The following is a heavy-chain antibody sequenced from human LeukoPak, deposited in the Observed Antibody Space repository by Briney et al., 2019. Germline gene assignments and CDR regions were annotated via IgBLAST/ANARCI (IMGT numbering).Heavy chain of an antibody. Sequence: SETLSLTCTVSGGSISSGDYYWSWIRQPPGKGLEWIGYIYYSGSTYHNPSLKSRVTISVDTSKNQFSLKLSSVTAADTAVYYCARAGGGYYFDYWGQGTLVTVSS. CDR1: GGSISSGDYY. V-gene: IGHV4-30-4*01. CDR3: ARAGGGYYFDY. J-gene: IGHJ4*02. CDR2: IYYSGST. D-gene: IGHD1-1*01.